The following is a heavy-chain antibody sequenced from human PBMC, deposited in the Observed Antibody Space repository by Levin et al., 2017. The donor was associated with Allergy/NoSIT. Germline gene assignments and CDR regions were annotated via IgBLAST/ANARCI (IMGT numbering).Heavy chain of an antibody. Sequence: GESLKISCKASGYTFTSYGISWVRQAPGQGLEWMGWISAYNGNTNYAQKLQGRVTMTTDTSTSTAYMELRSLRSDDTAVYYCARLVLPITFGGVIVMYNWFDPWGQGTLVTVSS. CDR1: GYTFTSYG. CDR2: ISAYNGNT. CDR3: ARLVLPITFGGVIVMYNWFDP. D-gene: IGHD3-16*02. V-gene: IGHV1-18*01. J-gene: IGHJ5*02.